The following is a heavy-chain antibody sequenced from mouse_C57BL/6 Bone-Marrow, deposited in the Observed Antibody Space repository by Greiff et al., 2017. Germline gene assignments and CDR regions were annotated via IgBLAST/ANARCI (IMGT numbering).Heavy chain of an antibody. CDR1: GYTFTSYW. Sequence: QVHVKQPGADLVKPGASVKVSCKASGYTFTSYWMHWVKQRPGQGLEWIGRIHPSDSDTNYNQKFKGQATLTVDKSSSTAYMQLSSLTSEDSAVYYYAVPLYDGYCAWFAYWGQGTLVTVSA. D-gene: IGHD2-3*01. J-gene: IGHJ3*01. CDR2: IHPSDSDT. CDR3: AVPLYDGYCAWFAY. V-gene: IGHV1-74*01.